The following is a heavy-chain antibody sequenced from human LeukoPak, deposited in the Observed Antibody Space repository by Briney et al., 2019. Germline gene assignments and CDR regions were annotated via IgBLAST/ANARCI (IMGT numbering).Heavy chain of an antibody. CDR3: AKDRANWAIDD. J-gene: IGHJ4*02. D-gene: IGHD3-16*01. V-gene: IGHV3-69-1*01. CDR2: IGGDGIA. CDR1: GFTFTDHP. Sequence: GSLRLSCVASGFTFTDHPMNWVRQAPGKGLEWISYIGGDGIAFYADSVKGRFTASKDDARKSMYLQMNSLRVEDTAVYYCAKDRANWAIDDWGQGTQVTVSS.